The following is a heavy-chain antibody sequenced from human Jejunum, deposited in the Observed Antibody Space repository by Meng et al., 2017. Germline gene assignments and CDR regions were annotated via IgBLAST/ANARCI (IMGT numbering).Heavy chain of an antibody. CDR2: VYHSGST. V-gene: IGHV4-61*01. D-gene: IGHD3-10*02. CDR1: GDSVSSDNYY. CDR3: ARADYVRYFDL. J-gene: IGHJ2*01. Sequence: VQLQESGPGLVGPSETLSLTCTVSGDSVSSDNYYWSWIRQPPGKGLEWIGEVYHSGSTHYNPSLQSRVTISIDNSKNRFSLSLNSVTAADTAIYYCARADYVRYFDLWGRGTLVTVSS.